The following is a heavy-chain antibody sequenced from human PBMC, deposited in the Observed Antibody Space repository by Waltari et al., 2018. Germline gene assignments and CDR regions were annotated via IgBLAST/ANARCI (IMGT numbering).Heavy chain of an antibody. Sequence: QLQLQESGPGLVKPSETLSLTCTVSGGSISSSSYYWGWIRQPPGKGLEWIGSIYYSGSTYYNPSLKSRVTISVDTSKNQFSLKLSSVTAADTAVYYCARSHLGGADYFDYWGQGTLVTVSS. V-gene: IGHV4-39*07. J-gene: IGHJ4*02. D-gene: IGHD3-16*01. CDR1: GGSISSSSYY. CDR2: IYYSGST. CDR3: ARSHLGGADYFDY.